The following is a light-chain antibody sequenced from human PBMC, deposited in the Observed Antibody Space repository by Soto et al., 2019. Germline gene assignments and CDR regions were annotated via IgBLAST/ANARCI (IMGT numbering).Light chain of an antibody. CDR1: QGISNS. CDR3: QQTLSVPRT. CDR2: AAS. Sequence: DIQMTQSPSSVSASVGDRVTITCRASQGISNSLAWYQQKPGKAPKLLIYAASTLQRGVPSRFSGSTTGTDFTLTITGLQPEDSATYYCQQTLSVPRTFGLGTKVDIK. J-gene: IGKJ1*01. V-gene: IGKV1-12*01.